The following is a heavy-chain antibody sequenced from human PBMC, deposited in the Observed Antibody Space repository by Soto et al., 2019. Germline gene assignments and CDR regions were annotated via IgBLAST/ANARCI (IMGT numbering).Heavy chain of an antibody. D-gene: IGHD4-4*01. CDR2: ISSSGSTI. CDR3: ASEGGGDYSNFFDY. CDR1: GFTFSSYE. Sequence: PGGSLRLSCAASGFTFSSYEMNWIRQAPGKGLEWVSYISSSGSTIYYADSVKGRFTISRDNAKNSLYLQMNSLRAEDTAVYYCASEGGGDYSNFFDYWGQGTLVTVSS. J-gene: IGHJ4*02. V-gene: IGHV3-48*03.